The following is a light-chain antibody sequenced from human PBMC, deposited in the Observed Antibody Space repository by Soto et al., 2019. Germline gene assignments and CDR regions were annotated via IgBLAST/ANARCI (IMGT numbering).Light chain of an antibody. CDR2: GAS. J-gene: IGKJ4*01. CDR1: QSVRSTF. Sequence: VLPQSPDTLSLSPGDRATLSCRASQSVRSTFLAWYQQKPGQAPRLLIYGASNRAAGIPERFSGSASGTEFTLTISRLEPDDSAVYYCQQYNNWPVTFGGGTKVEIK. CDR3: QQYNNWPVT. V-gene: IGKV3-20*01.